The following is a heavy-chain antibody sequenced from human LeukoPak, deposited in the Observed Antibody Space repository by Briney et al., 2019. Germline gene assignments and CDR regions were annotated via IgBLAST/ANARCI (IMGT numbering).Heavy chain of an antibody. D-gene: IGHD5-12*01. CDR3: ARDRRGSGYDPGVWFDP. CDR1: GYTFTSYG. V-gene: IGHV1-18*01. J-gene: IGHJ5*02. CDR2: ISAYNGNT. Sequence: RASVKVSCKASGYTFTSYGISWVRQAPGQGLEWMGWISAYNGNTSYAQKLQGRVTMTTDTSTSTAYMELRSLRFDDTAVYYCARDRRGSGYDPGVWFDPWGQGTLVTVSS.